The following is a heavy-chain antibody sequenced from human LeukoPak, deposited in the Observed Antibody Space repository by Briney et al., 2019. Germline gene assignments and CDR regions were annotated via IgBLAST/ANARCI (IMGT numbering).Heavy chain of an antibody. CDR2: ISSSSSYI. D-gene: IGHD3-22*01. CDR3: ARDEYYDGRGYTYGMDV. V-gene: IGHV3-21*01. J-gene: IGHJ6*02. CDR1: GFTFSNYN. Sequence: TGGSLRLSCAASGFTFSNYNLNWVRQAPGKGLEWVSSISSSSSYIYYADSVKGRFTISRDNAKNSVYLQMDSLRDEDTAVYYCARDEYYDGRGYTYGMDVRGQGTTVTVSS.